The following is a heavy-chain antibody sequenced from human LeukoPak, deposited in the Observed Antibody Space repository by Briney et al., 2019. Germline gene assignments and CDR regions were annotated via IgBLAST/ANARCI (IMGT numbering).Heavy chain of an antibody. Sequence: GGSLRLSCAASGFHFSSYGMHWVRQAPGKGLEWVAFIRYDGSNKYYADSVKGRFTISRDNSKNTLYLQMNSLRAEDTAVYYCAKDGMYSSSSSYYFDYWGQGTLVTVSS. CDR1: GFHFSSYG. CDR3: AKDGMYSSSSSYYFDY. V-gene: IGHV3-30*02. J-gene: IGHJ4*02. D-gene: IGHD6-6*01. CDR2: IRYDGSNK.